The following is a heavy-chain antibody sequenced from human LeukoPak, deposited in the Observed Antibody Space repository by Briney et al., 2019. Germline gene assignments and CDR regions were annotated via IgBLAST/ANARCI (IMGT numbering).Heavy chain of an antibody. CDR1: GFTFSSYG. CDR3: AKDRGSRYYFDY. V-gene: IGHV3-30*02. J-gene: IGHJ4*02. Sequence: GGSLRLSCAASGFTFSSYGMHWVRQAPGKGLEWVAVIWYDGSNKYYADSVKGRFTISRDNSKNTLYLQMNSLRAEDTAVYYCAKDRGSRYYFDYWGQGTLVTVSS. CDR2: IWYDGSNK.